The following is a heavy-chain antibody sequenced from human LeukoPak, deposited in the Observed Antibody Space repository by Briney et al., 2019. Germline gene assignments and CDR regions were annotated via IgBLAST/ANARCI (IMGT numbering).Heavy chain of an antibody. CDR2: IRGSGDIT. D-gene: IGHD3-22*01. V-gene: IGHV3-23*01. CDR3: AREVSRIGYDSSGYFVYYYMDV. Sequence: GGTLRLSCAASGFTFSSYGMSWVRQAPGKGLEWVSTIRGSGDITYYADSVKGRFTISRDNAKNSLYLQMNSLRAEDTAVYYCAREVSRIGYDSSGYFVYYYMDVWGKGTTVTISS. CDR1: GFTFSSYG. J-gene: IGHJ6*03.